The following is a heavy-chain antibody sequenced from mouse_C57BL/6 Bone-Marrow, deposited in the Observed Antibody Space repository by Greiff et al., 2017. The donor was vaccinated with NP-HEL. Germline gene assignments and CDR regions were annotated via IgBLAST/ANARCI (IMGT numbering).Heavy chain of an antibody. D-gene: IGHD4-1*01. V-gene: IGHV1-9*01. J-gene: IGHJ4*01. Sequence: VQLQESGAELMKPGASVKLSCKATGYTFTGYWIEWVKQRPGHGLEWIGEILPGSGGTNYNEKFKGKATFTADTSSNTAYMQLSSPTTEDSASYYCAVLSGTFAMDYWGQGTSVTVSS. CDR3: AVLSGTFAMDY. CDR1: GYTFTGYW. CDR2: ILPGSGGT.